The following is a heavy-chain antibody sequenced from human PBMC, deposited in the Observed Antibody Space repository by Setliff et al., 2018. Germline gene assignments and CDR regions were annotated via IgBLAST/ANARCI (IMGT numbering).Heavy chain of an antibody. J-gene: IGHJ6*02. CDR3: ARYDSSGYHYYYGMDV. Sequence: GESLKISCKGSGYSFTSYWIGWVRQMPGKGLEWMGIINPGDSDTRYSPSFQGQVTISADKSIRTAYLQWSSLKASETAMYYCARYDSSGYHYYYGMDVWGQGTTVTVSS. CDR2: INPGDSDT. V-gene: IGHV5-51*01. CDR1: GYSFTSYW. D-gene: IGHD3-22*01.